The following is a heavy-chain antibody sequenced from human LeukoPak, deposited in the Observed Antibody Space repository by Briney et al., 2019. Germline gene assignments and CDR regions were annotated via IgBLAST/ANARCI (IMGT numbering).Heavy chain of an antibody. Sequence: SETLSLTCTVSGGSISSGSYYWRWIRQPAGKGLEWIGRIYTSGSTNYNPSLKSRFTISVDTSKNQFSLKLSSVTAADTAVYYCARDHSDGSGTKWGQGTLVTVSS. V-gene: IGHV4-61*02. CDR3: ARDHSDGSGTK. J-gene: IGHJ4*02. CDR1: GGSISSGSYY. D-gene: IGHD3-10*01. CDR2: IYTSGST.